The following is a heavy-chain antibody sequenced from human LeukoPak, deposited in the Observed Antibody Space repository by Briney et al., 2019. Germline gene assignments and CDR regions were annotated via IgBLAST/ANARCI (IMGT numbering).Heavy chain of an antibody. CDR1: GFTFSSYA. CDR3: AKLWDSGTYFYFDY. Sequence: GGSLRLSCAASGFTFSSYAMSGVRQAPGKGLEWVSTISGSGGSTYYADSVKVRFTISRDNSKNTLYLQMNSLRAEDTVAYYCAKLWDSGTYFYFDYWGQGTLVTVSS. D-gene: IGHD1-26*01. J-gene: IGHJ4*02. V-gene: IGHV3-23*01. CDR2: ISGSGGST.